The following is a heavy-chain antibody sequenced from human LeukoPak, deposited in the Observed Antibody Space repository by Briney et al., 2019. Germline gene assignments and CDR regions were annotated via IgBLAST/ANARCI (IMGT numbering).Heavy chain of an antibody. CDR1: GGTFSSYA. CDR3: ARDRASTAMAYFDY. Sequence: SVKVSCKASGGTFSSYAISWVRQAPGQGLEWMGRIIPIFGTANYAQKFQGRVTITTDESTSTAYMELSSLRSEETAVYYCARDRASTAMAYFDYWGQGTLVTVSS. J-gene: IGHJ4*02. V-gene: IGHV1-69*05. D-gene: IGHD5-18*01. CDR2: IIPIFGTA.